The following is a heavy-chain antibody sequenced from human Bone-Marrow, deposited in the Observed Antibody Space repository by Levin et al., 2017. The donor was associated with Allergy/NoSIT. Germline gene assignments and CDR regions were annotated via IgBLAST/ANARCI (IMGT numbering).Heavy chain of an antibody. J-gene: IGHJ4*02. V-gene: IGHV3-23*01. CDR3: AKNLYSRNPIYFHY. D-gene: IGHD4-11*01. CDR1: EFTFSGYG. CDR2: IGISGSST. Sequence: GGSLRLSCAASEFTFSGYGMSWVRQAPGKGLEWVASIGISGSSTYYADSVRGRFTISRDNSKSTLSLQMNSLRAEDTAVYFCAKNLYSRNPIYFHYWGQGTRVTVSS.